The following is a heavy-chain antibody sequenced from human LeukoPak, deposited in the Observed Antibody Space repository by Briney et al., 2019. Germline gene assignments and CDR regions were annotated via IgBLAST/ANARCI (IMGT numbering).Heavy chain of an antibody. J-gene: IGHJ3*02. D-gene: IGHD2-2*02. V-gene: IGHV4-61*01. CDR2: GFYSGST. CDR1: GGPVSSASHY. CDR3: ARHTRGSPDAFDI. Sequence: SETLSLTCTVSGGPVSSASHYWSWIRQPPGKGLEWIGFGFYSGSTYYNPSLKSRVTISVDTSKNQFSLKLSSVTAADTAVYYCARHTRGSPDAFDIWGQGTMVTVSS.